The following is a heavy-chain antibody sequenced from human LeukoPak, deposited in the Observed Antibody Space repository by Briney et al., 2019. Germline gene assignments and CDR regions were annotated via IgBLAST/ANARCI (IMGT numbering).Heavy chain of an antibody. D-gene: IGHD6-13*01. CDR3: ARAHSSSWCFAY. CDR2: IYYSGST. CDR1: GGSISSVGYY. Sequence: SETLSLTCTVSGGSISSVGYYWSWVRQHPGKGLEWIGYIYYSGSTYYNPSLKSRVTISIDTSKNQFSLKLSSVTAADTAVYYCARAHSSSWCFAYWGQGTLVTVSS. J-gene: IGHJ4*02. V-gene: IGHV4-31*03.